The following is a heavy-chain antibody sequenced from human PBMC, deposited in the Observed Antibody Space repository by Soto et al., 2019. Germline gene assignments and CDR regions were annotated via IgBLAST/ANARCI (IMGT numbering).Heavy chain of an antibody. CDR1: GFTFSSYG. CDR2: IWYDGSNK. D-gene: IGHD6-19*01. J-gene: IGHJ3*02. CDR3: ARIPHQGVIAGTGDAFDI. V-gene: IGHV3-33*01. Sequence: QVQLVESGGGVVQPGRSLRLSCAASGFTFSSYGMHWVRQAPGKGLEWVAVIWYDGSNKYYADSVKGRFTISRDNSKNTLYLQLNRLRGEDTAVYYGARIPHQGVIAGTGDAFDILGQGTMVTVSS.